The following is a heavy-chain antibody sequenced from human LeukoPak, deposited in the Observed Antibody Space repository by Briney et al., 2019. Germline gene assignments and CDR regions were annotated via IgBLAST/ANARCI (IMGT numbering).Heavy chain of an antibody. CDR2: IYYTGIT. CDR3: AASSGVTLGRF. D-gene: IGHD3-16*01. CDR1: GGSISSGAFY. Sequence: PSETLSLTCTVSGGSISSGAFYNNWIRQRPGKGLEWIGYIYYTGITSYNPSLKSRATMSADTSLNQVSLKLTSLTAADTAVYYCAASSGVTLGRFWGQGTLVTVSS. V-gene: IGHV4-31*03. J-gene: IGHJ4*02.